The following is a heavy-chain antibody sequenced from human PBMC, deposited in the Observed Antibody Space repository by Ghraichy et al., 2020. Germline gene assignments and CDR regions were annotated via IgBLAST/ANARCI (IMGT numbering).Heavy chain of an antibody. CDR2: IYYSGST. D-gene: IGHD2-8*01. CDR1: GGSISSYY. CDR3: ARENLYCTNGVCNGHWFDP. V-gene: IGHV4-59*01. Sequence: SETLSLTCTVSGGSISSYYWSWIRQPPGKGLEWIGYIYYSGSTNYNPSLKSRVTISVDTSKNQFSLKLSSVTAADTAVYYCARENLYCTNGVCNGHWFDPWGQGTLVTVSS. J-gene: IGHJ5*02.